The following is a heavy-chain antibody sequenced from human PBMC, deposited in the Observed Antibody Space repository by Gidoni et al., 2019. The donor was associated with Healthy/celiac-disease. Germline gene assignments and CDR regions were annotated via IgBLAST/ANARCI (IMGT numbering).Heavy chain of an antibody. CDR3: AKDMGGYKSGGGFDY. J-gene: IGHJ4*02. D-gene: IGHD5-12*01. Sequence: EVQLVESGGGLVQPGRSLRLSCAASGFTFDDYAMHWVRQAPGKGLEWVSGISWNSGSIGFADSVKGRFTISRDNAKNSLYLQMNSLRAEDTALYYCAKDMGGYKSGGGFDYWGQGTLVTVSS. V-gene: IGHV3-9*01. CDR2: ISWNSGSI. CDR1: GFTFDDYA.